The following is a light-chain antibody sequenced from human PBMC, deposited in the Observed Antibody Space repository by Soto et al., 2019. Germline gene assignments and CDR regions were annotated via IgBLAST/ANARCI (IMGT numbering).Light chain of an antibody. CDR1: LSLVYSDGNTY. CDR3: LQGSHWPPT. J-gene: IGKJ1*01. Sequence: DVVMTQYPLSLPVTLGQTASISCRSSLSLVYSDGNTYLNWFHQRPGQSPRRLFYKVSNRDSGVPDRFSASGSVTDFTLRINRVEAEDVGVYYCLQGSHWPPTFGQGTTVEIK. V-gene: IGKV2-30*01. CDR2: KVS.